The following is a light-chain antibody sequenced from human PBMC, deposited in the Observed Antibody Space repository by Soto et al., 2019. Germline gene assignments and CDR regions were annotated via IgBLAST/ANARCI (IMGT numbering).Light chain of an antibody. V-gene: IGKV3-15*01. CDR3: QQYNNWPHT. J-gene: IGKJ4*01. Sequence: EIVMTQSPATLSVSPGERATLSCRASQSVSSNLAWYQQKPGQAPRLLIYGASTRATGIPARSSGSGSGTEFTLTISSLQSEDFAVYYCQQYNNWPHTVGGGTKVDIK. CDR2: GAS. CDR1: QSVSSN.